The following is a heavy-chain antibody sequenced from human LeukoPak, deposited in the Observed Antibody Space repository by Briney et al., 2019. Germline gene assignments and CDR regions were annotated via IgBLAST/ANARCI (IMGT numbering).Heavy chain of an antibody. V-gene: IGHV3-21*01. CDR3: ARDLRYSYGYVDY. CDR2: ISSTSSYI. Sequence: GGSLRLSCAASGFTFSGYAMTWVRQAPGKGLEWVSSISSTSSYIYYADSVKGRFTISRDNAKNSLYLQMSTLRAEDTAVYYCARDLRYSYGYVDYWGQGTLVTVSS. J-gene: IGHJ4*02. CDR1: GFTFSGYA. D-gene: IGHD5-18*01.